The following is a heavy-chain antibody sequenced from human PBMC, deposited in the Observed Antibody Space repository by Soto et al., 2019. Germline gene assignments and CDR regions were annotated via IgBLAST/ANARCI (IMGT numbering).Heavy chain of an antibody. CDR2: IIPIYATP. Sequence: SVKVSCQASGGTFSLYAISWVRQAPGQGLEWMGGIIPIYATPNYAQKFQGRVTITADESTSTAYMELSSLRSEDTAVYYCARESYGSGSYYGIFDYWGQGTLVTVSS. CDR3: ARESYGSGSYYGIFDY. D-gene: IGHD3-10*01. J-gene: IGHJ4*02. CDR1: GGTFSLYA. V-gene: IGHV1-69*13.